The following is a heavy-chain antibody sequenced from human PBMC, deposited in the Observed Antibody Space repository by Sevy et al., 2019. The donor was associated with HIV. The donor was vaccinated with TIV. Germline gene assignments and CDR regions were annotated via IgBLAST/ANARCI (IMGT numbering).Heavy chain of an antibody. CDR1: GFTFSRYG. D-gene: IGHD1-26*01. CDR2: IRYDGSTR. V-gene: IGHV3-30*02. Sequence: GGSLRLSCVASGFTFSRYGMHWVRQAPGKGLEWVTFIRYDGSTRYYADSVKGRFTVSRDNSKNTLFLQMNSLRAEDTAVYYCAKGLGSVQGALLSDDFWGQGTMVTVSS. J-gene: IGHJ3*01. CDR3: AKGLGSVQGALLSDDF.